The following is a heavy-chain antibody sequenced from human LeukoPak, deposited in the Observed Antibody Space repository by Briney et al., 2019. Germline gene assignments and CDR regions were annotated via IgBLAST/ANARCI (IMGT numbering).Heavy chain of an antibody. CDR3: ARRSGIAVAGAFDY. D-gene: IGHD6-19*01. CDR1: GGSISSGTYY. J-gene: IGHJ4*02. CDR2: IYYSGST. V-gene: IGHV4-39*07. Sequence: SETLSLTCTVSGGSISSGTYYWSWIRQPAGKGLEWIGSIYYSGSTYYNPSLKSRVTISVDTSKNQFSLKLSSVTAADTAVYYCARRSGIAVAGAFDYWGQGTLVTVSS.